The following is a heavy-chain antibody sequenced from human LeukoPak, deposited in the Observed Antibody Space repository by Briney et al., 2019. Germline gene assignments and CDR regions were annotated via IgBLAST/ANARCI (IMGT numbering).Heavy chain of an antibody. J-gene: IGHJ6*03. Sequence: GGSLRLSCAASGFTFDDYGMSWVRQAPGKGLEWVSGINWNGGSTGYADSVKGRFTISRDNAKNSLYLQVNSLRAEDTALYYCARCRGYGSGSPYYYYMDVWGKGTTVTVSS. D-gene: IGHD3-10*01. V-gene: IGHV3-20*04. CDR2: INWNGGST. CDR3: ARCRGYGSGSPYYYYMDV. CDR1: GFTFDDYG.